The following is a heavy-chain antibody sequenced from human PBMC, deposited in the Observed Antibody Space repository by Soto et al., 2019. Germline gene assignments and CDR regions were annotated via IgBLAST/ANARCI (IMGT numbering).Heavy chain of an antibody. D-gene: IGHD6-19*01. V-gene: IGHV3-30*04. CDR3: AKEGREIAVAGELF. CDR2: ISYDGSNK. J-gene: IGHJ3*01. Sequence: GGSLRLSCAASGFTFSSYAMHWVRQAPGKGLEWVAVISYDGSNKYYADSVKGRFTISRDNSKITLYLQMNSLRAEDTAVYYCAKEGREIAVAGELFWGQGTMVTVSS. CDR1: GFTFSSYA.